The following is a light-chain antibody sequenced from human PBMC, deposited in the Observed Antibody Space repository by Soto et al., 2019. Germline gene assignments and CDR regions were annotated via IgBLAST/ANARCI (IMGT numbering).Light chain of an antibody. CDR3: QQSYSSYPT. CDR2: AAS. Sequence: DIQMTQSPSSLSASVEDRVTITCRASQSIRSHLNWYQQKPGQAPKLLIFAASSLQSGVPSRFSGSRSGPDFTLTISSLQPEDFATYYCQQSYSSYPTFGQGTKVDIK. J-gene: IGKJ1*01. V-gene: IGKV1-39*01. CDR1: QSIRSH.